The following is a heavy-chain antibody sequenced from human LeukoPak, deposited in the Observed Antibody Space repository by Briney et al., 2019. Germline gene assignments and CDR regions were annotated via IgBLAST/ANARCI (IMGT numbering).Heavy chain of an antibody. CDR1: GFTFSSYA. CDR3: ARPPRGYSYQPPDY. V-gene: IGHV3-23*01. CDR2: ISGSGGST. Sequence: GGSLRLSCAASGFTFSSYAMSWVRQAPGKGLEWVSAISGSGGSTYYADSVKGRFTISRDNSKNTLYLQMKSLRAEDTAVYYCARPPRGYSYQPPDYWGQGTLVTVSS. D-gene: IGHD5-18*01. J-gene: IGHJ4*02.